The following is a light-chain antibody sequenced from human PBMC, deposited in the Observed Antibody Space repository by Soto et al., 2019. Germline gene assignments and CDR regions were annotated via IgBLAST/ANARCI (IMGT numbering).Light chain of an antibody. CDR3: SSYTARSTWV. V-gene: IGLV2-14*01. J-gene: IGLJ3*02. CDR1: SSDVGGYNY. Sequence: QSALTQPASVSGSPGQSITISCTGTSSDVGGYNYVSWYQQHPGTSPKLMIYEVSNRPSRVSNRFSGSKSGNTASLIISGLQAEDEGDYYCSSYTARSTWVFGGGTKVTVL. CDR2: EVS.